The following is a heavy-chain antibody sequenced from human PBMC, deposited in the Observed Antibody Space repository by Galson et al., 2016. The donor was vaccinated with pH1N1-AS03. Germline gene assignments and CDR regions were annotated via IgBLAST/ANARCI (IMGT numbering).Heavy chain of an antibody. D-gene: IGHD6-13*01. CDR1: GFTFSDHH. J-gene: IGHJ6*02. CDR3: ARVITAQYSSSWYPGVVGLV. V-gene: IGHV3-72*01. Sequence: SLRLSCAGSGFTFSDHHMDWVRQAPGKGLEWVGRIRDKIRGHTTEYAVSVKGRFTISRDDSNNSLYLQMNSLRAEDTAVYYCARVITAQYSSSWYPGVVGLVWGQGTTVTVSS. CDR2: IRDKIRGHTT.